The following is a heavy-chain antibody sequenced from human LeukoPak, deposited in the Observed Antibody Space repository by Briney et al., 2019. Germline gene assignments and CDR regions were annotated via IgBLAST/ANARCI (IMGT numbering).Heavy chain of an antibody. V-gene: IGHV3-33*01. Sequence: GGSLRLSCAASGFTFSSYGMHWVRQAPGKGLEWVAVIWYDGSNKYYADSVKGRFTISRDNSKNTLYLQMNSLRAEDTAVYYCARDSRVWSYYYGMDVWGQGTTVTVSS. D-gene: IGHD3-3*01. J-gene: IGHJ6*02. CDR3: ARDSRVWSYYYGMDV. CDR2: IWYDGSNK. CDR1: GFTFSSYG.